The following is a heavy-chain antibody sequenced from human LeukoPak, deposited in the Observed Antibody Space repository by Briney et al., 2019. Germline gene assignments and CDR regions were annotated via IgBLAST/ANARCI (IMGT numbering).Heavy chain of an antibody. D-gene: IGHD3-3*02. J-gene: IGHJ4*02. V-gene: IGHV3-74*01. Sequence: GRSPSLSSSAAGFTFSAYWVLWVRQAAGKGLAWVSHINSDESSTSYADSVKGRFTISRDNAKNTLYLGMNSLRAEDTAVYYCARGSSGGTFGYWGQGTLVTVSS. CDR3: ARGSSGGTFGY. CDR1: GFTFSAYW. CDR2: INSDESST.